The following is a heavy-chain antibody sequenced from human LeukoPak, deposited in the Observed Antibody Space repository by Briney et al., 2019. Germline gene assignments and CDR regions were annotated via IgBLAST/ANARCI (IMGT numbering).Heavy chain of an antibody. Sequence: ASVKLSCKASGGTFSSYAISWVRQAPGQGLEWMGRIIPILGIANYAQKFQGRVTITADKSTSTAYMELSSLRSEDTAVYYCARGTTGGAFDIWGQGTMVTVSS. CDR1: GGTFSSYA. D-gene: IGHD1-1*01. J-gene: IGHJ3*02. V-gene: IGHV1-69*04. CDR2: IIPILGIA. CDR3: ARGTTGGAFDI.